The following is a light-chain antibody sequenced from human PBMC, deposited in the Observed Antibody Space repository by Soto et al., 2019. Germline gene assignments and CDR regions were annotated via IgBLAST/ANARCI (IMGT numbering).Light chain of an antibody. Sequence: EIVLTQSPGTLSLSPGERATLSCRASQSVSSSYLAWYQQKPGQAPRVLIYGTSSRATGIPDRFSGSGSGTDFTLTISRLEPEDFAVYWCQQSSSSPYTFGQGTKLEIK. CDR1: QSVSSSY. J-gene: IGKJ2*01. CDR2: GTS. CDR3: QQSSSSPYT. V-gene: IGKV3-20*01.